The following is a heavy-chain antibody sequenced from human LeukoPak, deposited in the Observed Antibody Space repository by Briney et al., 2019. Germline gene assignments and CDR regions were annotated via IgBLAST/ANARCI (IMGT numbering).Heavy chain of an antibody. CDR2: IIISGTST. CDR3: ATKTAFDY. Sequence: PGGSLRLSCAASGFSFSSYGMSWVRQAPGKGLEWVSTIIISGTSTYYADSVKGRFTISRDNTKNTMYLQMSSLRAEDTAVYYCATKTAFDYWGQGTVVTVSS. D-gene: IGHD5-18*01. CDR1: GFSFSSYG. J-gene: IGHJ4*02. V-gene: IGHV3-23*01.